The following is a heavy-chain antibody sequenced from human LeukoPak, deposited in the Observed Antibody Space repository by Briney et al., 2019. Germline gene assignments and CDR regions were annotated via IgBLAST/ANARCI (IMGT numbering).Heavy chain of an antibody. J-gene: IGHJ4*02. CDR2: IKEDGSAK. CDR1: GFTFSSYA. Sequence: SGGSLRLSCAASGFTFSSYAMSWVRQAPGKGLEWVAHIKEDGSAKWHVDSVKGRFTISRDNAKNSLYLQMNSLRAEDTAVYYCARGFGGVSGLWGQGTLVTVSS. CDR3: ARGFGGVSGL. D-gene: IGHD2-8*02. V-gene: IGHV3-7*01.